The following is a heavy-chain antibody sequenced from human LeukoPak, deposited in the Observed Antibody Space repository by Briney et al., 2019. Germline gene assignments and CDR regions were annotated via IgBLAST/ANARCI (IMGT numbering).Heavy chain of an antibody. CDR1: GGSFSGYY. CDR3: ARGLPSGYDPYFDY. D-gene: IGHD5-12*01. V-gene: IGHV4-34*01. J-gene: IGHJ4*02. CDR2: INHSGST. Sequence: TSETLSLTCAVYGGSFSGYYWSWLRQPPGKGLEWIGEINHSGSTNYNPSLKSRVTISVDTSKNQFSLKLSSVTAADTAVYYCARGLPSGYDPYFDYWGQGTLVTVSS.